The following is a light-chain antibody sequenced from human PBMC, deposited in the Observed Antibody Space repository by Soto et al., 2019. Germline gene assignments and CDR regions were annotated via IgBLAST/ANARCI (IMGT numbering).Light chain of an antibody. Sequence: DIQMTQSPSSLSASVGDRVTITCQASQDISNYLNWYQQKPGKAPKLLIYDASNLETGVPSRFSGSGSETDFTLTISSLQPDDFATYYCQQYNSYSWTFGQGTKVDIK. CDR2: DAS. CDR3: QQYNSYSWT. J-gene: IGKJ1*01. CDR1: QDISNY. V-gene: IGKV1-33*01.